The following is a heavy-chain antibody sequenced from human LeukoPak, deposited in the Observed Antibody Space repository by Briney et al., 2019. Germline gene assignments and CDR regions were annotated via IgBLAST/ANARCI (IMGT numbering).Heavy chain of an antibody. J-gene: IGHJ4*02. D-gene: IGHD6-13*01. Sequence: GESLKISCKGSGYTFTSYWIAWVRQMPGKGLEWMGIIYPGDFDTRYSPSFQGQVTISADKSINTAYLQWNSLKASDTAMYYCARRYASSDWYYFDYWGQGTLVTVPS. CDR2: IYPGDFDT. V-gene: IGHV5-51*01. CDR3: ARRYASSDWYYFDY. CDR1: GYTFTSYW.